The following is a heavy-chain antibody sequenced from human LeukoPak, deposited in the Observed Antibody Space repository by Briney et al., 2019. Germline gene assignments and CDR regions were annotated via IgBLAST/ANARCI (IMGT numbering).Heavy chain of an antibody. Sequence: PGGSLRLCCAASGFTFSSYSMNWVRQAPGEGLEWVSYISSSSSTMYYADSVKGRFTISRDKAKNSLYLQMNSLRAEDTAVYYCAAGVAAAGAFDYWGQGTLVTVSS. V-gene: IGHV3-48*01. CDR1: GFTFSSYS. J-gene: IGHJ4*02. D-gene: IGHD6-13*01. CDR3: AAGVAAAGAFDY. CDR2: ISSSSSTM.